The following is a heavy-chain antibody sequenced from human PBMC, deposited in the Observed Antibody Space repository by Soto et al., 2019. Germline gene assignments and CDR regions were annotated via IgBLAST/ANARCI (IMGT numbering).Heavy chain of an antibody. CDR2: IYSSGNT. J-gene: IGHJ5*02. D-gene: IGHD3-3*01. Sequence: QGHLPESGPGLVKPSGTPSPPCRGSGCTLSGYHWAWIRAPPRKGLEWIGRIYSSGNTKYNPSLQSRVTMSLDTSNNQFSLRLTSVTAADTAVYYCARGQRFSDWFDPWGQGTLVTVSS. CDR1: GCTLSGYH. CDR3: ARGQRFSDWFDP. V-gene: IGHV4-4*07.